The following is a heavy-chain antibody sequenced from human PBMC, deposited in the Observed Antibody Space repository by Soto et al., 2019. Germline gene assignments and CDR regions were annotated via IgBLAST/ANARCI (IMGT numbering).Heavy chain of an antibody. CDR2: INPSGGST. J-gene: IGHJ5*02. Sequence: ASVKVSCKASGYTFTSYYMHWVRQAPGQGLEWMGIINPSGGSTSYAQKFQGRVTMTRDTSTSTVYMELSSLRSEDTAVYYCARDGDVYSSSSGWFDPWGQGTLVTVS. CDR1: GYTFTSYY. V-gene: IGHV1-46*01. D-gene: IGHD6-6*01. CDR3: ARDGDVYSSSSGWFDP.